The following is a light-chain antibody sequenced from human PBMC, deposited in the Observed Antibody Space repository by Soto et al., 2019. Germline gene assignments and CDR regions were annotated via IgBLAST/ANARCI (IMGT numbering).Light chain of an antibody. V-gene: IGLV2-18*02. CDR3: SSSSSINTYV. Sequence: SDVGIYNRVSWYQQPPGTAPKLIIYGVNNRPSGVPDRFSGSKSGNTASLTISGLQAEDEADYYCSSSSSINTYVFGTGTKVTVL. CDR2: GVN. J-gene: IGLJ1*01. CDR1: SDVGIYNR.